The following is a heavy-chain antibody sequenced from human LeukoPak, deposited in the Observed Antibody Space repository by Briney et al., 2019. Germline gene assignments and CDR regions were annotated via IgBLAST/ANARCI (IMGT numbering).Heavy chain of an antibody. CDR1: GFTFSSYS. D-gene: IGHD3-22*01. V-gene: IGHV3-21*01. CDR2: ISSSSSYI. Sequence: GGSLRLSCAASGFTFSSYSMNWVRQAPGKGLEWVSSISSSSSYIYYADSVKGRFTISRDNAKNSLYLQMNSLRAEDTAVYYCAKEGSGYLEYYFDYWGQGTLVTVSS. J-gene: IGHJ4*02. CDR3: AKEGSGYLEYYFDY.